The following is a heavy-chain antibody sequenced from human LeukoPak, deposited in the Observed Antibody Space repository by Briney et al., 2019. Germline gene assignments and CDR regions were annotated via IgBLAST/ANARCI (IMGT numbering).Heavy chain of an antibody. J-gene: IGHJ4*02. CDR2: IKQDGSEK. Sequence: GGSLRLSCSASGFTFSDYWMTWVRQAPGKGLEWVANIKQDGSEKYYVDSVKDRFTISRDNAKNSLYLQMNSLRAEDTAVYYCARDEGSGYYDSSGVFDYWGQGTLVTVSS. CDR1: GFTFSDYW. V-gene: IGHV3-7*01. D-gene: IGHD3-22*01. CDR3: ARDEGSGYYDSSGVFDY.